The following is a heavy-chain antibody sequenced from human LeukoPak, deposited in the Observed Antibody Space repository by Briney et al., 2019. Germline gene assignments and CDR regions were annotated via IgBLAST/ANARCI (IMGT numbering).Heavy chain of an antibody. CDR1: GFTFNSYG. Sequence: QPGRSLRLSCAASGFTFNSYGIHWVRQAPGKGLEWVAVIWYDGSNKYYVDSVKGRFTVSRDNSKNTAYLQMNSLRAEDTAVYYCARDLGAVAGRVVGTFDYWGQGTLVTVSS. CDR2: IWYDGSNK. V-gene: IGHV3-33*01. D-gene: IGHD6-19*01. J-gene: IGHJ4*02. CDR3: ARDLGAVAGRVVGTFDY.